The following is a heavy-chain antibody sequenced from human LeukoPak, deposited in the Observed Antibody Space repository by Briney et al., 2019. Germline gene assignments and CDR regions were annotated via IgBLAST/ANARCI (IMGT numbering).Heavy chain of an antibody. V-gene: IGHV3-23*01. CDR3: AKDHGWGSYGSGSYEEGQHAFDI. Sequence: PGGYLRLYCAASGFSFSTYAMSWVRQSPGKGLEWVSGIGESGGRKYYAHSVKGRFTISRDNSKNTLYLQMNSLRAEDTAVYYCAKDHGWGSYGSGSYEEGQHAFDIWGQGTMVTVSS. CDR1: GFSFSTYA. CDR2: IGESGGRK. J-gene: IGHJ3*02. D-gene: IGHD3-10*01.